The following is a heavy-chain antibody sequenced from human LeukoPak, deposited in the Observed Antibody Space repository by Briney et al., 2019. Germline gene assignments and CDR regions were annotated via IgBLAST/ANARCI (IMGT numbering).Heavy chain of an antibody. CDR3: AREREQLVPPYYYYYGMDV. CDR1: GGSISSYY. J-gene: IGHJ6*02. Sequence: SETLSLTCTVSGGSISSYYWSWIRQPAGKGLEWIGRIYTSGSTNYNPSLKSRVTMSVDTSKNQFSLKLNSVTAADTAVYYCAREREQLVPPYYYYYGMDVWGRGTTVTVSS. D-gene: IGHD6-13*01. CDR2: IYTSGST. V-gene: IGHV4-4*07.